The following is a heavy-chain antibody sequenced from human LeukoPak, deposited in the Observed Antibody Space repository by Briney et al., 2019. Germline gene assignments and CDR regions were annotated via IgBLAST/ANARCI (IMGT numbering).Heavy chain of an antibody. V-gene: IGHV3-23*01. J-gene: IGHJ4*02. D-gene: IGHD5-18*01. Sequence: GGSLRLSCAASGFTFSSYTMSWVRQAPGKGLEWVSTITTSDGNTYYADSVKGRFTISRDNSKNTLYLQMNSLRAEDTAVYYCARGHEYSYGPAPLNYWGQGTLVTVSS. CDR3: ARGHEYSYGPAPLNY. CDR2: ITTSDGNT. CDR1: GFTFSSYT.